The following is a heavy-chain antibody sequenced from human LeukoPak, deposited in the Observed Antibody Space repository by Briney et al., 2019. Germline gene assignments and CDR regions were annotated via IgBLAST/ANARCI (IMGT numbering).Heavy chain of an antibody. CDR3: ARAERQFYYDSSGSSYYYMDV. CDR2: IQSSGST. CDR1: GGSISPYY. V-gene: IGHV4-4*07. Sequence: PSETLSLTCTVSGGSISPYYWNWIRQSAGKGLEWIGRIQSSGSTNYNPSLRGRLTISVDKSQNQFSLKLTSVTAADTAVYYCARAERQFYYDSSGSSYYYMDVWGKGTTVAVSS. J-gene: IGHJ6*03. D-gene: IGHD3-22*01.